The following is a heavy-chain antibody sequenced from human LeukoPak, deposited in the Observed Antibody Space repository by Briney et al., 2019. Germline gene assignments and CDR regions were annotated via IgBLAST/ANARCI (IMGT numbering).Heavy chain of an antibody. J-gene: IGHJ4*02. D-gene: IGHD2-21*02. CDR2: INPSDGGT. CDR3: ARDSGAWSVDY. Sequence: GASVKVSCKPSGYTFTSQNMHWVRQAPGQGLEWMGIINPSDGGTIYAQKFQGRVTMTRDTSTSTLYMELSSLESEDTAVYYCARDSGAWSVDYWGQGTLVTVSS. V-gene: IGHV1-46*01. CDR1: GYTFTSQN.